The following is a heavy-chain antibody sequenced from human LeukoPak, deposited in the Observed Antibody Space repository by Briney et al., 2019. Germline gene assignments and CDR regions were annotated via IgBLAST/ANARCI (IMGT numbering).Heavy chain of an antibody. D-gene: IGHD3-16*01. CDR3: AKGYDYHFDY. J-gene: IGHJ4*02. V-gene: IGHV3-30*04. CDR2: ISYDGPNK. Sequence: PGGSLRLSCAASGFTFSSYAMHWVRQAPGKGLEWVAVISYDGPNKYYADSVKGRFTISRDNSKNTLYLQMNSLRAEDTAVYYCAKGYDYHFDYWGQGTLVTVSS. CDR1: GFTFSSYA.